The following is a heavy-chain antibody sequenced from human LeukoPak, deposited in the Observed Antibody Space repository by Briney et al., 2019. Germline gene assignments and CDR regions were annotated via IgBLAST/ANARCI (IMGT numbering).Heavy chain of an antibody. CDR3: ARGIAAASERALDI. Sequence: SETLSLTCTVSGGSMNDYYWTWIRQPPGRGLEWIGYMYYSGSTKYNPSLKSRVTMSVDTSENQFSLKLTSVTAADTAVYYCARGIAAASERALDIWGQGTTVTVSS. V-gene: IGHV4-59*12. CDR1: GGSMNDYY. CDR2: MYYSGST. D-gene: IGHD6-13*01. J-gene: IGHJ3*02.